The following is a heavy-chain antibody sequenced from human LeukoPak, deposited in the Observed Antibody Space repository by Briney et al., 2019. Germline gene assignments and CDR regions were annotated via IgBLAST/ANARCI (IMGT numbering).Heavy chain of an antibody. CDR2: IKQDGGEK. D-gene: IGHD4/OR15-4a*01. V-gene: IGHV3-7*01. CDR1: GFTFSSYW. Sequence: GGSLRLSCAASGFTFSSYWMSWVRQAPGKGLEWVANIKQDGGEKYYVDSVKGRFTISRDNAKNSLYLQMNSLRAEDTAVYYCAKVSGASEPYYYYMDVWGKGTTVTISS. CDR3: AKVSGASEPYYYYMDV. J-gene: IGHJ6*03.